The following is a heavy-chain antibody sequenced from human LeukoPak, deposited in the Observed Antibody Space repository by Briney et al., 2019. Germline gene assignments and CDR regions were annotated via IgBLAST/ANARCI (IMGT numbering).Heavy chain of an antibody. Sequence: GGSLRLSCAASGFTFSSYSMNWVRQAPGKGLEWVSSISSSSSYIYYADSVKGRFSISRDNAKNSLYLQMNSLRAEDTAVYYCARDRIVVVPAALVFDPWGQGTLVTVSS. D-gene: IGHD2-2*01. CDR2: ISSSSSYI. J-gene: IGHJ5*02. CDR3: ARDRIVVVPAALVFDP. CDR1: GFTFSSYS. V-gene: IGHV3-21*01.